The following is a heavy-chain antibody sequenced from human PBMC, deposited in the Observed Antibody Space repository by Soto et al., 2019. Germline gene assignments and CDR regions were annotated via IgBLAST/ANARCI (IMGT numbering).Heavy chain of an antibody. V-gene: IGHV3-23*01. J-gene: IGHJ4*02. D-gene: IGHD6-19*01. CDR3: AKATTNGGWFNPFDS. Sequence: PGGSLRLSCAASGSSFVNYAMNWVRQAPGKGLEWVSGLSGSGTSTYYADSVKGRFTISRDNSRDTLFLQMNSLTADDTAVYYCAKATTNGGWFNPFDSWGQGAMLTVYS. CDR1: GSSFVNYA. CDR2: LSGSGTST.